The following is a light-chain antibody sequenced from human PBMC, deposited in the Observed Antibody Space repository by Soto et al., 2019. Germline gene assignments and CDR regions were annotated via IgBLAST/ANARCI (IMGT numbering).Light chain of an antibody. CDR1: QSVNSGY. J-gene: IGKJ1*01. CDR2: GVS. CDR3: PQYGFSRAT. Sequence: EIVLTQSPDTLPLAPGERATLSCSASQSVNSGYIAWYRQKRGQAPKLLIFGVSTRTTGIPDRFRGSGSGTDFTPTTSSLEPADFAVYFCPQYGFSRATFGHGTKVDVK. V-gene: IGKV3-20*01.